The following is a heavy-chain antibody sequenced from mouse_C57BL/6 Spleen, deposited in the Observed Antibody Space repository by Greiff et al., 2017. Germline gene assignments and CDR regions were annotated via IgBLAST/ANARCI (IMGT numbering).Heavy chain of an antibody. CDR3: ARGDLYDGPYYFDD. V-gene: IGHV1-53*01. CDR2: INPSNGGT. Sequence: QVQLQQPGTELVKPGASVKLSCKASGYTFTSYWMHWVQQRPGQGLEWIGNINPSNGGTNYNEKFKSKATLTVDKSSSTAYMQRISQTSDDSAVYYGARGDLYDGPYYFDDWGQGTTLTVAS. CDR1: GYTFTSYW. D-gene: IGHD2-3*01. J-gene: IGHJ2*01.